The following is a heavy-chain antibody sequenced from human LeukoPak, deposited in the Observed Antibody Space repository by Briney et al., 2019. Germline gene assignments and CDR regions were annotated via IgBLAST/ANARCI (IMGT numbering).Heavy chain of an antibody. CDR1: GFTFSDHY. D-gene: IGHD2-2*01. V-gene: IGHV3-72*01. J-gene: IGHJ4*02. Sequence: PGGSLRLSCAASGFTFSDHYMDWVRQAPGKGLEWVGRIKNKANSYTTEYAASVKGRFTVSRDDSKNALYLQMNSLKTEDTAAYYCTREGRYCSSSSCYVCLDFWGQGTLVTVSS. CDR2: IKNKANSYTT. CDR3: TREGRYCSSSSCYVCLDF.